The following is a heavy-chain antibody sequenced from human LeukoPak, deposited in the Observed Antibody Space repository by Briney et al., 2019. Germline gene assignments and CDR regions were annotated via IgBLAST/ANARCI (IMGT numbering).Heavy chain of an antibody. Sequence: GASVKVSCKASGYTFTGYYMHWVRQAPGQGLEWMGRINPNSGGTNYAQKFQGRVTMTRDTSISTAYMELNRLRSDDTAVYYCARGKDYGDSNWFDPWGQGTLVTVSS. J-gene: IGHJ5*02. CDR2: INPNSGGT. V-gene: IGHV1-2*06. D-gene: IGHD4-17*01. CDR1: GYTFTGYY. CDR3: ARGKDYGDSNWFDP.